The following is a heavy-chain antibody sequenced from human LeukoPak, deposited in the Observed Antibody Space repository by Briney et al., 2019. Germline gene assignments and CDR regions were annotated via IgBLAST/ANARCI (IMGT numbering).Heavy chain of an antibody. V-gene: IGHV3-7*01. D-gene: IGHD3-22*01. J-gene: IGHJ3*02. CDR2: TKRDGREK. Sequence: GGSLRLSCVASGFTFSSYWMSWGRQAPGKGVEGVANTKRDGREKYYVDSLKGRVTISRDNVRNSLYLQMSRRRAEELAVYYCARRKSRGYKDDAFDIWGQGTMVTLSS. CDR1: GFTFSSYW. CDR3: ARRKSRGYKDDAFDI.